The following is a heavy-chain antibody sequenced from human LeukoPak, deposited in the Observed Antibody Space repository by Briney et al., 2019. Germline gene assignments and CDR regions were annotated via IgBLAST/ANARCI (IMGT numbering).Heavy chain of an antibody. J-gene: IGHJ3*02. Sequence: GGSLRLSCAASGFTFSSYGMSWVRQAPGKGLEWVSAISGSGGSTYYADSVKGRFTISRDNSKTTLYLQMNSLRAEDTAVYYCAKGTLLWFGDLDIWGQGTMVTVSS. V-gene: IGHV3-23*01. CDR1: GFTFSSYG. CDR2: ISGSGGST. D-gene: IGHD3-10*01. CDR3: AKGTLLWFGDLDI.